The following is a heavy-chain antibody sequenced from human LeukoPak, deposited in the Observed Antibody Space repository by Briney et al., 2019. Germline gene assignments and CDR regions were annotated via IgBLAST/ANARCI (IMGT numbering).Heavy chain of an antibody. V-gene: IGHV1-2*02. CDR3: ARMRYNWNYFDY. J-gene: IGHJ4*02. D-gene: IGHD1-20*01. CDR1: GYTFTGYY. CDR2: INPNSGGT. Sequence: ASVKVSCKASGYTFTGYYMHWVRQAPGQGLEWMGWINPNSGGTNYAQKFQGRVTMTRDTSISTAYMELSRLRSDDTAVYYCARMRYNWNYFDYWGQGTLVTVSP.